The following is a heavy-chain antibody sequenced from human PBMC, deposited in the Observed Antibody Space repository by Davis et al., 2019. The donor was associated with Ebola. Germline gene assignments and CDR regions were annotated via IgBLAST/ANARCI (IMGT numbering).Heavy chain of an antibody. CDR2: IISSGSSV. CDR1: GFAFSTYT. CDR3: ARDRGDYGHLDY. V-gene: IGHV3-21*01. J-gene: IGHJ4*02. Sequence: PGGSLRLSCAASGFAFSTYTMIWGRQAPGKGLEWVSSIISSGSSVYYADSVKGRFTVSRDNAKNSLYLQMNSLRVEDTAVYYCARDRGDYGHLDYWGQGTLVTVSS. D-gene: IGHD4-17*01.